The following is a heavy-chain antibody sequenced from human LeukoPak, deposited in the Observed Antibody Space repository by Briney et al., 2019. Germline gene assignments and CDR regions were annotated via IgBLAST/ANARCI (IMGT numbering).Heavy chain of an antibody. CDR3: ARVPSGGDKFDP. CDR2: MNPHSANT. D-gene: IGHD6-25*01. V-gene: IGHV1-8*01. J-gene: IGHJ5*02. CDR1: GYIFTSYH. Sequence: ASVQVSFKGSGYIFTSYHMNWVRPPSGRGLEWVGWMNPHSANTGYAQKFQGRVTMTTDTSIRTAYMELSSLRSDDTAVYYCARVPSGGDKFDPWGQGTLVTVSS.